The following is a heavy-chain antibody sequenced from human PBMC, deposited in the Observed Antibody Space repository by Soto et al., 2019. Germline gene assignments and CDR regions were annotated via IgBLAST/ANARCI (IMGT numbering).Heavy chain of an antibody. CDR2: INPSGDSR. V-gene: IGHV1-46*01. J-gene: IGHJ5*02. Sequence: ASVKVSCKASGFSFSDYFMHWVRQAPGQGLEWMGIINPSGDSRNYAQKFQGRVTITRDTSTSTAYMELRSLRSDDTAIYYCARDPHEFWTSYWFDPWGQGTPVTVSS. D-gene: IGHD3-3*01. CDR1: GFSFSDYF. CDR3: ARDPHEFWTSYWFDP.